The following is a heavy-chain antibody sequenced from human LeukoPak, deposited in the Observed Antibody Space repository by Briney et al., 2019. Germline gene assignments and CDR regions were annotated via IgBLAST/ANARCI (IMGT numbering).Heavy chain of an antibody. CDR2: IYYSGST. V-gene: IGHV4-59*01. CDR1: GGSISSYY. CDR3: ARDPSGSYFNWFDP. Sequence: KPSETLSLTCTVSGGSISSYYWGWIREPPGKGLEWIGYIYYSGSTNYNPSLKSRVTISVDTSKNQFSLKLSSVTAADTAVYYCARDPSGSYFNWFDPWGQGALVTVSS. D-gene: IGHD1-26*01. J-gene: IGHJ5*02.